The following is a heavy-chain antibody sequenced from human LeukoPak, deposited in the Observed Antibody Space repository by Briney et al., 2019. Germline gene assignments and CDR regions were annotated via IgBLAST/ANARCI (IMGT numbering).Heavy chain of an antibody. D-gene: IGHD4-17*01. J-gene: IGHJ4*02. Sequence: GGSLRLSCAASGFTFSSYGLSWVRQAPGKGLEWVSAISGSGGNTYYADSVKGRFTISRDNSKNTLYLQMNSLRAEDTAVYYCARANYGDYVNYWGQGTLVTVSS. V-gene: IGHV3-23*01. CDR3: ARANYGDYVNY. CDR1: GFTFSSYG. CDR2: ISGSGGNT.